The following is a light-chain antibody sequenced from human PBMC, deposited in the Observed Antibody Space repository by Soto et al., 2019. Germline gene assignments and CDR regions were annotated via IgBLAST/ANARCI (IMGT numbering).Light chain of an antibody. V-gene: IGKV3-15*01. Sequence: EIVLTQSPGTLSVSPGERATLSCRASQNVGNNLVWYQQKPGQAPRLLIYGASTRAAGIPDRFSGSGSGTEFTLTISGLQSDDCAVYYCQQFNNWPPWTFGQGTKVDIK. CDR1: QNVGNN. CDR3: QQFNNWPPWT. CDR2: GAS. J-gene: IGKJ1*01.